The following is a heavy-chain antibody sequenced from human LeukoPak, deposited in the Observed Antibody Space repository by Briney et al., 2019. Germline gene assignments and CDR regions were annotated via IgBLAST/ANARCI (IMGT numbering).Heavy chain of an antibody. CDR3: AKDRYPYSSSSVHWFDP. Sequence: PRRSLRLSCAASGFTFSSYGMHWVRQAPGKGLEWVAVIWYDGSNKYYADSLKGRFTISRDNSKNMLYLQMNILRVEDTAMYYCAKDRYPYSSSSVHWFDPWGQGTLVTVSS. D-gene: IGHD6-6*01. J-gene: IGHJ5*02. CDR1: GFTFSSYG. CDR2: IWYDGSNK. V-gene: IGHV3-33*06.